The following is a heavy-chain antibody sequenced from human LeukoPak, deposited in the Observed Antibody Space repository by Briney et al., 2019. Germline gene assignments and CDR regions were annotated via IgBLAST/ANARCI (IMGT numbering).Heavy chain of an antibody. CDR2: IYSGGST. CDR1: GFTVSSNY. J-gene: IGHJ4*02. Sequence: GGSLGLSCAASGFTVSSNYMSWVRQAPGKGLEWVSVIYSGGSTYYADSVKGRFTISRDNSKNTLYLQMNSLRAEDTAVYYCARLRDSSGYYVDYWGQGTLVTVSS. V-gene: IGHV3-66*01. CDR3: ARLRDSSGYYVDY. D-gene: IGHD3-22*01.